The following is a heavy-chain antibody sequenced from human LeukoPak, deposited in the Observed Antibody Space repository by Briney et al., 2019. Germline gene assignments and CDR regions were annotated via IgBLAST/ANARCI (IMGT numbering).Heavy chain of an antibody. D-gene: IGHD6-19*01. CDR3: ARDPGSFLSSSGWLNWFDP. CDR2: ISAYNGNT. Sequence: ASVKVSCKASGYTFTNYGISWVRQAPGQGLEWMGWISAYNGNTNYAQKLQGRVTMTTDTSTSTAYMELRSLRSDDTAVYYCARDPGSFLSSSGWLNWFDPWGQGTLVTVSP. J-gene: IGHJ5*02. CDR1: GYTFTNYG. V-gene: IGHV1-18*01.